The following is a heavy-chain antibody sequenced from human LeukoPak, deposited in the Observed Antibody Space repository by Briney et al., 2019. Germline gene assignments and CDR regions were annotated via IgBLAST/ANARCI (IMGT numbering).Heavy chain of an antibody. D-gene: IGHD6-19*01. CDR1: GFTFSSYW. V-gene: IGHV3-7*01. CDR3: ARQQSSGWYRDAFDI. Sequence: GGSLRLSCAASGFTFSSYWMSWVRQAPGKGLEWVANIKQDGSEKYYVDSVKGRFTISRDNAKNSLYPQMNSLRAEDTAEYYCARQQSSGWYRDAFDIWGQGTMVTVSS. CDR2: IKQDGSEK. J-gene: IGHJ3*02.